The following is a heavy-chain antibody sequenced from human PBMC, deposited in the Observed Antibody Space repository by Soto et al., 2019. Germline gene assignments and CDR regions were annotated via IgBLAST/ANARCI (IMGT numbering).Heavy chain of an antibody. Sequence: GGSLRLSCAASGFTFSDYYMSWIRQAPGKGLEWVSYISSSSSYTNYADSVKGRFTISRDNAKNSLYLQMNSLRAEDTAVYYCARRSYNYAGTSTSNFDYWGQGTLVTVSS. CDR1: GFTFSDYY. V-gene: IGHV3-11*06. CDR2: ISSSSSYT. J-gene: IGHJ4*02. D-gene: IGHD3-16*01. CDR3: ARRSYNYAGTSTSNFDY.